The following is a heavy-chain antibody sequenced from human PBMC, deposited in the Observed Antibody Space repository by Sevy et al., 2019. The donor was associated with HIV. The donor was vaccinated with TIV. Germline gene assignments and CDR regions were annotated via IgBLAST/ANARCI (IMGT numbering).Heavy chain of an antibody. CDR2: ISGSGGST. Sequence: GGSLRLSCAASGFTFSSYAMSWVRQAPGKGLEWVSAISGSGGSTYYADSVKGRFTISRDNSKNTLYLQMNSLRAEDTAVYYCAKVHSSVRGFIITGFDYCGQGTLVTVSS. CDR3: AKVHSSVRGFIITGFDY. V-gene: IGHV3-23*01. D-gene: IGHD3-10*01. CDR1: GFTFSSYA. J-gene: IGHJ4*02.